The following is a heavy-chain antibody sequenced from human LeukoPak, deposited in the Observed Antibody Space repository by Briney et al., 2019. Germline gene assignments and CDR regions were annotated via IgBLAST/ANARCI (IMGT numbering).Heavy chain of an antibody. CDR3: ATKMTGDWRGMADY. V-gene: IGHV4-39*01. J-gene: IGHJ4*02. Sequence: PSETLSLTCTVSGGSISSSSYCWGWLRQPPGKGLEWIGSIYYSGSTYYNPSLKSRVTISVDTSKNQFSLKLSSVTAADTAVYYCATKMTGDWRGMADYWGQGTLVTVSS. CDR2: IYYSGST. CDR1: GGSISSSSYC. D-gene: IGHD7-27*01.